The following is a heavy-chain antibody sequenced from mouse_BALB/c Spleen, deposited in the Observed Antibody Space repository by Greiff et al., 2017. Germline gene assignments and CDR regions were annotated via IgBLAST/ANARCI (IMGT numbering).Heavy chain of an antibody. CDR1: GFSLTSYG. V-gene: IGHV2-9*02. J-gene: IGHJ3*01. Sequence: VQLVESGPGLVAPSQSLSITCTVSGFSLTSYGVHWVRQPPGKGLEWLGVIWAGGSTNYNSALMSRLSISKDNSKSQVFLKMNSLQTDDTAMYYCARESHYYGRPWFAYWGQGTLVTVAA. CDR3: ARESHYYGRPWFAY. D-gene: IGHD1-1*01. CDR2: IWAGGST.